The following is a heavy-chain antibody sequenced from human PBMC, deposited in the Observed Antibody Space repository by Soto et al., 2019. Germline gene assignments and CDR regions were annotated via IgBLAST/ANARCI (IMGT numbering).Heavy chain of an antibody. D-gene: IGHD1-26*01. CDR1: GYTFISYD. J-gene: IGHJ5*02. CDR2: ISAYNGNT. Sequence: ASVKVSCKSPGYTFISYDINWVRQATGQGLEWMGWISAYNGNTNYAQKLQGRVTMTTDTSTSTAYMELRSLRSDDTAVYYCARASGSSYWFDPWGQGTLVTVSS. CDR3: ARASGSSYWFDP. V-gene: IGHV1-18*01.